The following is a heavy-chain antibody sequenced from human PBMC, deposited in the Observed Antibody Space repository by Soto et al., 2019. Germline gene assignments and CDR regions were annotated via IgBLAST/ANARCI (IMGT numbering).Heavy chain of an antibody. CDR3: ARALYGSGVLDV. CDR1: GDSLTSYY. Sequence: SLPCTVSGDSLTSYYWSCIRQPPGKGLEWIGTIYYSGSTNYNPSLKSRVTISVDTSKNQFSLKLSSVTAADTAVYYCARALYGSGVLDVWGQGTTVTVSS. J-gene: IGHJ6*02. CDR2: IYYSGST. D-gene: IGHD3-10*01. V-gene: IGHV4-59*08.